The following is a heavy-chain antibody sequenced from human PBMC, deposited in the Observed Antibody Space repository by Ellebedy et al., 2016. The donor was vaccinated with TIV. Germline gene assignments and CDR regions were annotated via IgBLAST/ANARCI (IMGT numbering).Heavy chain of an antibody. CDR2: VYYTGKV. Sequence: GSLRLXXTVSGDSMSTYYWNWIRQSPGKGLEWIGSVYYTGKVDYNPSLRGRVTISVDPSKNQFSLKLTSVTAADTAMYYCARDNWFNPWGQGILVTVSS. CDR3: ARDNWFNP. V-gene: IGHV4-59*13. J-gene: IGHJ5*01. CDR1: GDSMSTYY.